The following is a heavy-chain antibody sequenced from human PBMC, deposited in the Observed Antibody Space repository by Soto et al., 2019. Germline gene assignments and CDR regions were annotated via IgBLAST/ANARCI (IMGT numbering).Heavy chain of an antibody. CDR1: GFTVSSNY. J-gene: IGHJ6*02. CDR3: ARDRYSKSDYKYGMDV. V-gene: IGHV3-53*01. CDR2: IYSDGTI. Sequence: PGGSLRLSCAASGFTVSSNYMTWVRQAPGKGLEWVSVIYSDGTIYYADSVKGRFTISRDNSKNTLYLQMNSLRAEDTAVYYCARDRYSKSDYKYGMDVWGQGTTVTVSS. D-gene: IGHD6-13*01.